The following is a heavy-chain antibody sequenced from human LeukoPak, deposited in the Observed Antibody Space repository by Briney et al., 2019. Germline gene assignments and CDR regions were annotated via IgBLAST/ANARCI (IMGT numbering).Heavy chain of an antibody. Sequence: PSETLSLTCAVSGYSISSGYYWGWIRQPPGKGLEWIGNMYHSGITYYNPSLKSRVTISVDTSKNQFSLKLSSVTAADTAVYYCASITPESDAFDIWGQGTMVTVSS. V-gene: IGHV4-38-2*01. J-gene: IGHJ3*02. D-gene: IGHD5-24*01. CDR2: MYHSGIT. CDR3: ASITPESDAFDI. CDR1: GYSISSGYY.